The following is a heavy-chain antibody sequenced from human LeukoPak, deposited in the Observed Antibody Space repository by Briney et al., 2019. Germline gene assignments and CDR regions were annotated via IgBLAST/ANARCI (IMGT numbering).Heavy chain of an antibody. CDR1: GFTFSSYS. D-gene: IGHD3-22*01. CDR2: ISSSSSYI. Sequence: PGGSLRLSCAAAGFTFSSYSVNWVRQAPGKGLEWVSSISSSSSYIYYADSVKGRFTISRDNAKNSLYLQMNSLRAEDTAVYYCAIDSSGLVDYWGQGTLVTFSS. V-gene: IGHV3-21*01. CDR3: AIDSSGLVDY. J-gene: IGHJ4*02.